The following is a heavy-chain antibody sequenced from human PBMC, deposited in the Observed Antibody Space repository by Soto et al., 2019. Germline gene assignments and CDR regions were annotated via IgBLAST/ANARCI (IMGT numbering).Heavy chain of an antibody. CDR2: ISYDGSNK. J-gene: IGHJ4*02. Sequence: GGSLRLSCAASGFTFSSYGMHWVRQAPGKGLEWVAVISYDGSNKYYADSVKGRFTISRDNSKNTLYLQMNSLRAEDTAVYYCASDYGSGTYYFDYWGQGTLVTVSS. CDR1: GFTFSSYG. D-gene: IGHD3-10*01. V-gene: IGHV3-30*03. CDR3: ASDYGSGTYYFDY.